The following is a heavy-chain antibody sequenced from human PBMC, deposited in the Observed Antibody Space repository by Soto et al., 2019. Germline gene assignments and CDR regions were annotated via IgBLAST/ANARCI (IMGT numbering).Heavy chain of an antibody. V-gene: IGHV1-69*13. D-gene: IGHD6-6*01. CDR1: GGTFSSYA. Sequence: GASVKVSCKASGGTFSSYAISWVRQAPGQGLEWMGGIIPIFGTANYAQKFQGRVTITADESTSTAYMELSSLRSEDTAVYYCASGPSIEYSSSSGAFDIWGEGTMVTVSS. J-gene: IGHJ3*02. CDR3: ASGPSIEYSSSSGAFDI. CDR2: IIPIFGTA.